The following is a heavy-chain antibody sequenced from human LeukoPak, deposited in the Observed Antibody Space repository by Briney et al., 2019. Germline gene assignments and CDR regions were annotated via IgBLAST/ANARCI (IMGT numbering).Heavy chain of an antibody. J-gene: IGHJ6*03. V-gene: IGHV1-8*03. CDR1: GYTFTSYD. Sequence: ASVNVSCKASGYTFTSYDINWVRQATGQGLEWMGWMNPNSGNTGYAQKFQGRVTITRNTSISTAYMELSSLRSEDTAVYYCARGNSGNYYYYYYMDVWGKGTTVTVSS. CDR2: MNPNSGNT. D-gene: IGHD3-10*01. CDR3: ARGNSGNYYYYYYMDV.